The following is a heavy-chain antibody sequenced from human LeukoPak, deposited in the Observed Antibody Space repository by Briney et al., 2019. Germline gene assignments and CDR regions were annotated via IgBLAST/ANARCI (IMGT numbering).Heavy chain of an antibody. V-gene: IGHV4-34*01. J-gene: IGHJ5*02. CDR2: INHSGST. Sequence: SETLSLTCAVYGGSFSGYYWGWIRQPPGKGLEWIGEINHSGSTNYNPSLKSRVTISVDTSKNQFSLKLSSVTAADTAVYYCARGYCSSTSCRNWFDPRGQGTLVTVSS. CDR1: GGSFSGYY. D-gene: IGHD2-2*01. CDR3: ARGYCSSTSCRNWFDP.